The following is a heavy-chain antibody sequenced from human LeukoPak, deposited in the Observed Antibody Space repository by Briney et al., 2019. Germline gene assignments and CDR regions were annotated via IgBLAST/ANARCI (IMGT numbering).Heavy chain of an antibody. CDR3: ATDYGGNSQINFDY. J-gene: IGHJ4*02. CDR2: FDPEDGET. CDR1: GYTFTGYY. D-gene: IGHD4-23*01. V-gene: IGHV1-24*01. Sequence: GASVKVSCKASGYTFTGYYMHWVRQAPGKGLEWMGGFDPEDGETIYAQKFQGRVTMTEDTSTDTAYMELSSLRSEDTAVYYCATDYGGNSQINFDYWGQGTLVTVSS.